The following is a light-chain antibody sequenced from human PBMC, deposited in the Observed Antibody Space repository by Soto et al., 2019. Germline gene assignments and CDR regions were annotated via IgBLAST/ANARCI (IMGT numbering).Light chain of an antibody. CDR1: GSDVGGYNY. CDR3: SSYTSSSTPHVV. CDR2: EVS. Sequence: QAVVTQPASVSGSPGQSITISCTGTGSDVGGYNYVSWYQHHPGKAPKLMIYEVSNRPSWVSNRFSGSKSGNTASLTISGLQVEDEADYYCSSYTSSSTPHVVFGGGTKVTVL. V-gene: IGLV2-14*01. J-gene: IGLJ2*01.